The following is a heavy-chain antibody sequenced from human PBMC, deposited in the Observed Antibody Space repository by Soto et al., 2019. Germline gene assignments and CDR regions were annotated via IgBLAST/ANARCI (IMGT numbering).Heavy chain of an antibody. Sequence: EASVKVSCKASGYTFTNNDVTWVRQATGQGLEWMGWMNPGSGDTGYPQKFQGRVTMTRNISIATAYMELSSLRSEDTAVYYCAKDPYDILTGYTRDDSWGQGTLVTVSS. CDR1: GYTFTNND. CDR3: AKDPYDILTGYTRDDS. CDR2: MNPGSGDT. J-gene: IGHJ5*01. D-gene: IGHD3-9*01. V-gene: IGHV1-8*01.